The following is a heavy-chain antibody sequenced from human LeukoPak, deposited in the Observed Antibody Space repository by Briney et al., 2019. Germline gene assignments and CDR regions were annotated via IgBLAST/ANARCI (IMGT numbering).Heavy chain of an antibody. CDR2: IIPIFGTA. J-gene: IGHJ3*02. D-gene: IGHD3-3*01. CDR1: GGTFSSYA. V-gene: IGHV1-69*05. Sequence: SVRVSCKASGGTFSSYAISWVRQAPGQGLEWMGGIIPIFGTANYVQKFQGRVTITTDESTSTAYMELSSLRSEDTAVYYCARDHNDFWSGYYKSLAFDIWGQGTMVTVSS. CDR3: ARDHNDFWSGYYKSLAFDI.